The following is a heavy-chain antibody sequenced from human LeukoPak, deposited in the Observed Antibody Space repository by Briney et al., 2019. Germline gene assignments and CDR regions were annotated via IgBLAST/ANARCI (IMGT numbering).Heavy chain of an antibody. CDR3: ARDIDYGGNSCSDY. D-gene: IGHD4-17*01. CDR1: GFTFSSYG. CDR2: IWYDGSNK. J-gene: IGHJ4*02. Sequence: GGSLRLSCAASGFTFSSYGMHWVRQAPGKGLEWVAAIWYDGSNKYYADSVKGRFTISRDNSKNTLYLQMNSLRAEDTAVYYCARDIDYGGNSCSDYWGQGTLVTVSS. V-gene: IGHV3-33*01.